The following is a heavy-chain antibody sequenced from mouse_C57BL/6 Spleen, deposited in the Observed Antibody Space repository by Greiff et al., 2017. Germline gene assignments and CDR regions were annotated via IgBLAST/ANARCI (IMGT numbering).Heavy chain of an antibody. CDR2: INPNNGGT. CDR3: ARYGKGHYYAMDY. D-gene: IGHD2-1*01. Sequence: VQLQQSGPELVKPGASVKISCKASGYTFTDYYMNWVKQSHGKSLEWIGDINPNNGGTSYNQKFKGKATLTVDKSSSTAYMELRSLTSEDSAVYYCARYGKGHYYAMDYWGQGTSVTVSS. J-gene: IGHJ4*01. CDR1: GYTFTDYY. V-gene: IGHV1-26*01.